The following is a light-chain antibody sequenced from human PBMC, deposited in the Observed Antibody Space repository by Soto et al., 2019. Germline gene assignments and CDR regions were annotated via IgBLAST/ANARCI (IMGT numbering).Light chain of an antibody. CDR3: SSYTTSTSFIL. CDR1: SSDVGNYNL. V-gene: IGLV2-14*02. J-gene: IGLJ2*01. CDR2: EVS. Sequence: QSALTQPASVSGSAGQSITISCTGTSSDVGNYNLVSWYLHHPGKAPKLLIYEVSSRPSGVSNRFSGSKSGNTASLTISGLQAEDEAYYYCSSYTTSTSFILFGGGTKLTVL.